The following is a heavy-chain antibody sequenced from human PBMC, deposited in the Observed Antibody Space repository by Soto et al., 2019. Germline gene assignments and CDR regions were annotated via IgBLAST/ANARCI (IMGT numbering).Heavy chain of an antibody. Sequence: GGSLRLSCAASGFTFSNCWMSWVRQAPGKGLEWVASVKEDGSEKYYVDSVKGRFSISRDNAKSSLYLQINSLRADDTAVYYCARGERGHAYGYVWDQGTLVTVSS. D-gene: IGHD5-18*01. CDR2: VKEDGSEK. CDR3: ARGERGHAYGYV. V-gene: IGHV3-7*05. J-gene: IGHJ4*02. CDR1: GFTFSNCW.